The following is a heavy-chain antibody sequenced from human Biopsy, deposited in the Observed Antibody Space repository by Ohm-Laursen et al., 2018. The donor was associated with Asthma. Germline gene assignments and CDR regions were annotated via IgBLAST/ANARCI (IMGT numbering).Heavy chain of an antibody. CDR2: INPSGGST. CDR1: GYTFTSYY. D-gene: IGHD1-7*01. Sequence: GSSVKVSCKASGYTFTSYYMHWVRQAPGQGLEWMGIINPSGGSTSYAQKFQGRVTMTRDTSTSTVYMELSSLRSEDTAVYYCARRGITGTTLDYWGQGTLVTVSS. CDR3: ARRGITGTTLDY. V-gene: IGHV1-46*01. J-gene: IGHJ4*02.